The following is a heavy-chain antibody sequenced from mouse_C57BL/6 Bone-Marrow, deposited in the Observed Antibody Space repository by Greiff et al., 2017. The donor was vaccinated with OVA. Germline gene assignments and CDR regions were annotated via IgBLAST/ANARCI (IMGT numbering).Heavy chain of an antibody. Sequence: EVQLQESGPGLVKPSQSLSLTCSVTGYSITSGYYWNWIRQFPGNKLEWMGYISYDGSNNYNPSLKNRISITRDTSKNQFFLKLNSVTTEDTATYYCARDPPYYYGSSRDFDVWGTGTTVTVSS. D-gene: IGHD1-1*01. CDR1: GYSITSGYY. CDR3: ARDPPYYYGSSRDFDV. J-gene: IGHJ1*03. CDR2: ISYDGSN. V-gene: IGHV3-6*01.